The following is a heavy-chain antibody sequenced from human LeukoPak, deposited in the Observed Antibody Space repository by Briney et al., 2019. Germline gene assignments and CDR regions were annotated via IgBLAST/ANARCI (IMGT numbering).Heavy chain of an antibody. CDR2: ISWNSGSI. CDR3: ARIFRDWWQYFDH. Sequence: GGSLRLSCATSGFTFDDYAMHWVRQAPGKGLEWVSGISWNSGSIGYADSVKGRFTISRDSAKNSLFLQMNSLRADDTAVYYCARIFRDWWQYFDHWGQGALVSVSS. CDR1: GFTFDDYA. J-gene: IGHJ4*02. D-gene: IGHD2-8*02. V-gene: IGHV3-9*01.